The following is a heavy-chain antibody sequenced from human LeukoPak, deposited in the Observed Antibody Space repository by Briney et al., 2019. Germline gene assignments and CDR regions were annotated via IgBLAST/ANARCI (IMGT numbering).Heavy chain of an antibody. CDR2: ISRSSSTI. J-gene: IGHJ4*02. CDR1: GFTFSSYS. Sequence: SGGSLRLSCAASGFTFSSYSMNWVRQAPGKGLEWVSYISRSSSTIYYADSVKGRFTISRDNAKNSLYLQMSSLRAEDTALYYCAREETRITMLRGVTYFEYWGQGTLVTVSS. D-gene: IGHD3-10*01. V-gene: IGHV3-48*01. CDR3: AREETRITMLRGVTYFEY.